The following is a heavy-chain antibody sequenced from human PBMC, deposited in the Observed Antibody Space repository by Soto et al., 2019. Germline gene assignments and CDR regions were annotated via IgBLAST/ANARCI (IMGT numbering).Heavy chain of an antibody. Sequence: SETLSLTCTVSGGSISSYYWSWIRQPPGKGLEWIGYIYYSGSTNYNPSLKSRVTISRDNSKNTLYLQMNSLRAEDTAVYYCAKDRRPNYYYGMDVWGQGTTVTVS. V-gene: IGHV4-59*01. D-gene: IGHD6-25*01. CDR1: GGSISSYY. CDR2: IYYSGST. J-gene: IGHJ6*02. CDR3: AKDRRPNYYYGMDV.